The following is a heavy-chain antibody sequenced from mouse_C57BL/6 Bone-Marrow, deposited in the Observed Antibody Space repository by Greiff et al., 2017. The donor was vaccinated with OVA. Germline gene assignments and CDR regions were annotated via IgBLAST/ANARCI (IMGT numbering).Heavy chain of an antibody. CDR1: GYTFTSYG. CDR3: AREGYFFAY. D-gene: IGHD2-3*01. V-gene: IGHV1-81*01. J-gene: IGHJ3*01. Sequence: LQESGAELARPGASVKLSCKASGYTFTSYGISWVKQRTGQGLEWIGEIYPRSGNTYYNEKFKGKATLTADKSSSTAYMELRSLTSEDSAVYFCAREGYFFAYWGQGTLVTVSA. CDR2: IYPRSGNT.